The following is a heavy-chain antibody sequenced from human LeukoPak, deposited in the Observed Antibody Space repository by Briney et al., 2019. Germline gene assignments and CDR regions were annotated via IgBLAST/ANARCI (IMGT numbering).Heavy chain of an antibody. D-gene: IGHD4-11*01. CDR2: IYSGGST. CDR3: AKKKTDYSYPSSFDY. V-gene: IGHV3-66*01. Sequence: GGSLRLSCAASGFTVSSNYMSWVRQAPGKGLEWVSVIYSGGSTYYADSVKGRFTISRDNSKNTLYLQMNSLRAEDTAVYYCAKKKTDYSYPSSFDYWGQGLLVTVSS. CDR1: GFTVSSNY. J-gene: IGHJ4*02.